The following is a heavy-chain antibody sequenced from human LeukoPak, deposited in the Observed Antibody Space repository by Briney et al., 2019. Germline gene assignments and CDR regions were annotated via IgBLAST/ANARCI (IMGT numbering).Heavy chain of an antibody. CDR2: ISYDGSNK. V-gene: IGHV3-30-3*01. D-gene: IGHD3-3*01. J-gene: IGHJ3*02. CDR1: GFTFSSYA. CDR3: AKDGDFWSGYGPTDAFDI. Sequence: PGRSLRLSCAASGFTFSSYAMHWVRQAPGKGLEWVAVISYDGSNKYYADSVKGRFTISRDNSKNTLYLQMNSLRAEDTAVYYCAKDGDFWSGYGPTDAFDIWGQGTMVTVSS.